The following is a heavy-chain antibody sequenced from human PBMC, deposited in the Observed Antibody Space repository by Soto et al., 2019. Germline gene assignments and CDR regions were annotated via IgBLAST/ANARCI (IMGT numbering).Heavy chain of an antibody. CDR3: ARDTVDYYGSGSEALYNWFDP. CDR2: ISAYNGNT. Sequence: QVQLVQSGAEVKKPGASVKVSCKASGYTFTSYGISWVRQAPGQGLEWMGWISAYNGNTNYAQKLQGRVTMTTDTSTSTAYMELRSLTSDDTAVYYCARDTVDYYGSGSEALYNWFDPWGQGTLVTVSS. D-gene: IGHD3-10*01. CDR1: GYTFTSYG. J-gene: IGHJ5*02. V-gene: IGHV1-18*01.